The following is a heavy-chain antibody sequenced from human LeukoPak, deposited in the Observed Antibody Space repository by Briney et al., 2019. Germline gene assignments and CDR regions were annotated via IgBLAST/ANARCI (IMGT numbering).Heavy chain of an antibody. Sequence: GGSLRLSCAASGFTFDDYVMHWVRQAPGKGLEWVSGISWNSGSIGYADSVKGRFTISSDTARNSLYLHLNSLRAEDTAVYFCARDHNWAFDSWGQGTLVTVSS. CDR1: GFTFDDYV. CDR2: ISWNSGSI. CDR3: ARDHNWAFDS. D-gene: IGHD1-20*01. V-gene: IGHV3-9*01. J-gene: IGHJ4*02.